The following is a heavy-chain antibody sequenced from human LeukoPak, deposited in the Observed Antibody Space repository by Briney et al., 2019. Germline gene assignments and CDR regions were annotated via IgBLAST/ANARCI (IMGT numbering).Heavy chain of an antibody. CDR1: GYTFTGYY. CDR2: IIPIIDTA. D-gene: IGHD2-15*01. V-gene: IGHV1-69*08. Sequence: SVKVSCKASGYTFTGYYMHWVRQAPGQGLEWMGRIIPIIDTANYAQKFQGRVTITADKSTNTAYMELSRPRSEDTAVYYCAREGGYCSGGSCFSDWGQGTLVTVSS. CDR3: AREGGYCSGGSCFSD. J-gene: IGHJ4*02.